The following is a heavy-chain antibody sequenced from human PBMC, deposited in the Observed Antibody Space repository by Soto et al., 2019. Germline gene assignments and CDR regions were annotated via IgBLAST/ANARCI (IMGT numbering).Heavy chain of an antibody. CDR2: IYPGDSDT. Sequence: GESLKISCKGSGYSFTSYWIGWVRQMPGKGLEWMGIIYPGDSDTRYSPSFQGQVTISADKSISTAYLQWSSLKASDTAMYYCARQPKDIVVVRAAKDYYYYGMDVWGQGTTVTVSS. CDR1: GYSFTSYW. D-gene: IGHD2-2*01. J-gene: IGHJ6*02. CDR3: ARQPKDIVVVRAAKDYYYYGMDV. V-gene: IGHV5-51*01.